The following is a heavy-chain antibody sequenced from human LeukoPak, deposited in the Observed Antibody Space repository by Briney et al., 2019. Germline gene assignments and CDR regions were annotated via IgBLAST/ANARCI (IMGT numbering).Heavy chain of an antibody. J-gene: IGHJ5*02. CDR2: IYYSGST. V-gene: IGHV4-59*01. CDR1: GGSISSYY. D-gene: IGHD3-16*02. Sequence: SETLSLTCTVSGGSISSYYWSWIRQPPGKGLEWIGYIYYSGSTNYNPSLKSRVTISVDTSKNQFSLKLSSVTAADTAVYYCARGGSYYDYVWVSYRPVGWFDPWGQGTLVTVSS. CDR3: ARGGSYYDYVWVSYRPVGWFDP.